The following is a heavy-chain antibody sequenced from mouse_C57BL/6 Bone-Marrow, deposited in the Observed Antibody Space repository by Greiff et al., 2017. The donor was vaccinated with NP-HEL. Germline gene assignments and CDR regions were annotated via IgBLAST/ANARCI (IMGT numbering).Heavy chain of an antibody. D-gene: IGHD1-1*01. CDR1: GYTFTSYW. CDR3: ARGGYYGSSPGWYFDV. V-gene: IGHV1-69*01. Sequence: QVQLQQPGAELVMPGASVKLSCKASGYTFTSYWMHWVKQRPGQGLEWIGEIDPSDSYTNYNQKFKGKSTLTVYKSSSTAYMQLSSLTSEDSAVYYCARGGYYGSSPGWYFDVWGTGTTVTVSS. CDR2: IDPSDSYT. J-gene: IGHJ1*03.